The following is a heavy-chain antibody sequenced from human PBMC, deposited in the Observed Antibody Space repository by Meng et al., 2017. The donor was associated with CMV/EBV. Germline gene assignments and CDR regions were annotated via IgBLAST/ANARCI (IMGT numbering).Heavy chain of an antibody. V-gene: IGHV1-2*02. J-gene: IGHJ5*02. CDR1: TFTGYY. Sequence: TFTGYYMHWVRQAPGQGREWMGWINTNSGGTNYAQKFQGRVTMTRDTSISTAYMELSRLRSDDTAVYYCARSGLRFLEWSHHWFDPWGQGTLVTVSS. D-gene: IGHD3-3*01. CDR3: ARSGLRFLEWSHHWFDP. CDR2: INTNSGGT.